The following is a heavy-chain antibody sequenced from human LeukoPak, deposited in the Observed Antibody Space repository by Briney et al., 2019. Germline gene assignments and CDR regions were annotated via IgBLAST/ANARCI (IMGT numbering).Heavy chain of an antibody. CDR1: GYTFTDYG. J-gene: IGHJ3*02. Sequence: ASVKVSCKASGYTFTDYGFSWVRQAPGQGLEWMGWISAYNGDTNFAQTFQGRVTMTEDTSTDTAYMELSSLRSEDTAVYYCATGPGRSDAFDIWGQGTMVTVSS. CDR3: ATGPGRSDAFDI. V-gene: IGHV1-18*01. D-gene: IGHD1-26*01. CDR2: ISAYNGDT.